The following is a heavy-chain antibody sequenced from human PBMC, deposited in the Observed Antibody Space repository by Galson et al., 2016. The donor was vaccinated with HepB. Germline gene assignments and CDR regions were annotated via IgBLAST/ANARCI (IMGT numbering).Heavy chain of an antibody. CDR2: INPNGGIT. Sequence: SVKVSCKASGYTFTSHYMHWVRQAPGQGLEWMGIINPNGGITSYAQKFKGRVTMTRDTSTSTVFMELSSLRSEDTAVYYCARESFPAAGRSPLDYWGQGTLVTVSS. D-gene: IGHD6-13*01. CDR1: GYTFTSHY. J-gene: IGHJ4*02. CDR3: ARESFPAAGRSPLDY. V-gene: IGHV1-46*01.